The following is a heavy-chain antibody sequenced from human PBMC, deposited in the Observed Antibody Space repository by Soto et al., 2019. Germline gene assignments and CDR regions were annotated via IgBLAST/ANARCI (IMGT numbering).Heavy chain of an antibody. CDR3: AKDVESGWYEAFDY. V-gene: IGHV3-23*01. Sequence: WGSLRLSCTASGFAFIQYGISLFRQSAVKGLEWVSSIRSFDYRTNYADSVKGRFTISRDNSKSTLSLQMNSLRAEDTAVYYCAKDVESGWYEAFDYWGPGTLVTVSS. J-gene: IGHJ4*02. CDR1: GFAFIQYG. D-gene: IGHD6-19*01. CDR2: IRSFDYRT.